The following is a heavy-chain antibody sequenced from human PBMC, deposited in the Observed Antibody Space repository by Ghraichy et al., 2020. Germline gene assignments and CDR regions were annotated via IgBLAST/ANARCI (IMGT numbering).Heavy chain of an antibody. Sequence: GESLNISCAASGFTFSSYGMHWVRQAPGKGLEWVAVISYDGSNKYYADSVKGRFTISRDNSKNTLYLQMNSLRAEDTAVYYCAKDSPNRYFDLWGRGTLVTVSS. V-gene: IGHV3-30*18. CDR2: ISYDGSNK. CDR1: GFTFSSYG. J-gene: IGHJ2*01. CDR3: AKDSPNRYFDL.